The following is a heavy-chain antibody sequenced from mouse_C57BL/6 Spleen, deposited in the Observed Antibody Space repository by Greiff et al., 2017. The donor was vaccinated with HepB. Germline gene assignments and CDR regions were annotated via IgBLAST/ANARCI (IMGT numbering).Heavy chain of an antibody. V-gene: IGHV1-72*01. D-gene: IGHD2-2*01. CDR3: ARSGSTMVTTRDYYAMDY. CDR1: GYTFTSYW. CDR2: IDPNSGGT. J-gene: IGHJ4*01. Sequence: QVQLQQPGAELVKPGASVKLSCKASGYTFTSYWMHWVKQRPGRGLEWIGRIDPNSGGTKYNEKFKSKATLTVDKPSSTAYMQLSSLTSVDSAVYYCARSGSTMVTTRDYYAMDYWGQGTSVTVSS.